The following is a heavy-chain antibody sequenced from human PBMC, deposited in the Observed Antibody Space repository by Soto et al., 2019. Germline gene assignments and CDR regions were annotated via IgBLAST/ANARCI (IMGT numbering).Heavy chain of an antibody. J-gene: IGHJ2*01. V-gene: IGHV1-69*12. D-gene: IGHD6-19*01. CDR1: GGTFSRYA. Sequence: QVQLVQSGTEVKKPGSSVKVSCKASGGTFSRYAINWVRQAPGHGLEWMGGITPIFGTPNYAQKFQGRVTITEDGSKKTAYMELRRLRSEDTAVYYCAQTLGLAVSGPGRFDLWGRGTLVTVTS. CDR3: AQTLGLAVSGPGRFDL. CDR2: ITPIFGTP.